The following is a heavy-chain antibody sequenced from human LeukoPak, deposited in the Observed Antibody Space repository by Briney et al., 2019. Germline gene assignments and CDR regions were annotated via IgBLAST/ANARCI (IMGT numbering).Heavy chain of an antibody. D-gene: IGHD2-2*01. CDR3: ARDLKRVPAAMTRYYYMDV. J-gene: IGHJ6*03. V-gene: IGHV1-69*05. CDR2: IIPIFGTA. CDR1: GGTFISYA. Sequence: ASVKVSCKASGGTFISYAISWVRQAPGQGLEWMGRIIPIFGTANYAHKFHGRVTITTDESTSPAYMEVGGLRSEYPAVYYCARDLKRVPAAMTRYYYMDVWGKGTTVTVSS.